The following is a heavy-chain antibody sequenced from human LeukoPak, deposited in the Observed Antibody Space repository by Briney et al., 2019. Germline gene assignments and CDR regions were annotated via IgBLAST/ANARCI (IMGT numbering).Heavy chain of an antibody. CDR1: GFTFSSYG. CDR3: AKDFVYAPSGYYYGMDV. D-gene: IGHD2/OR15-2a*01. CDR2: ISYDGSNK. V-gene: IGHV3-30*18. J-gene: IGHJ6*02. Sequence: GGSLRLSCAASGFTFSSYGMHWVRQAPGKGLEWVAVISYDGSNKYYADSVKGRFTISRDNSKNTLYLQMNSLRAEDTAVYYCAKDFVYAPSGYYYGMDVWGQGTTVTVSS.